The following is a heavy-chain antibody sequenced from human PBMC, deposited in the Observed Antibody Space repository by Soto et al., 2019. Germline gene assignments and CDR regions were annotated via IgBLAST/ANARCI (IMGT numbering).Heavy chain of an antibody. CDR2: IYSGGST. CDR1: GFTVSSTY. D-gene: IGHD1-7*01. Sequence: EVQLVESGGGLVQPGGSLRLSCAASGFTVSSTYMSWVGQAPGRGLEWVSVIYSGGSTYYAYSLKDRFTISRDNAKNTLHLQMNSLRAEDTAVYYCARNYGGARYFDYWGQGTLVTVSS. V-gene: IGHV3-66*01. J-gene: IGHJ4*02. CDR3: ARNYGGARYFDY.